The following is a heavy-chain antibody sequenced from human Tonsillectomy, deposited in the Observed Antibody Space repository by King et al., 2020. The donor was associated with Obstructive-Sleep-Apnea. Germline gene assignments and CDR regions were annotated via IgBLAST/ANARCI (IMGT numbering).Heavy chain of an antibody. D-gene: IGHD6-13*01. CDR3: ARSLYSSNWYLDY. J-gene: IGHJ4*02. CDR2: ISPGDSNT. Sequence: VQLVQSGAEVKKPGESLKISCKGSGYSFTSYWIGWVRQMPGKGLEWMGIISPGDSNTRYSPSFQGQVTISADKSISTAYLQWSSLKASDTARYYCARSLYSSNWYLDYWGQGTLVTVSS. CDR1: GYSFTSYW. V-gene: IGHV5-51*01.